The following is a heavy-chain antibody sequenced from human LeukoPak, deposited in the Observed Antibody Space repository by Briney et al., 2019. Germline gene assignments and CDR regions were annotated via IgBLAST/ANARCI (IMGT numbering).Heavy chain of an antibody. J-gene: IGHJ4*02. CDR3: ARGDGYNPFDY. V-gene: IGHV1-46*01. D-gene: IGHD5-24*01. CDR1: GYTFSGYY. CDR2: INPSGGST. Sequence: ASVKVSCKASGYTFSGYYLHWVRQAPGQGLEWMGIINPSGGSTGYAQKFQGRVTMTRDTSTSTVYMELSSLRSEDTAVYYCARGDGYNPFDYWGQGTLVTVSS.